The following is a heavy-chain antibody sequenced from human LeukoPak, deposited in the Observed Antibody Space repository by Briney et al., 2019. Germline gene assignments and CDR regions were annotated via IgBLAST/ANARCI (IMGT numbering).Heavy chain of an antibody. CDR2: IIPILGIA. D-gene: IGHD4-23*01. V-gene: IGHV1-69*04. CDR1: GGTFSSYA. CDR3: ARVGPGTTVVTYYFDY. Sequence: ASVKVSCKASGGTFSSYAISWVRQAPGQGLEWMGRIIPILGIASYAQKFQGRVTITADKSTSTAYMELSSLRSEDTAVYYCARVGPGTTVVTYYFDYWGQGTLVTVSS. J-gene: IGHJ4*02.